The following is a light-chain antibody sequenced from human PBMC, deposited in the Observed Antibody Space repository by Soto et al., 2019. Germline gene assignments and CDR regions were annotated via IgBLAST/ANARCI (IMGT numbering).Light chain of an antibody. Sequence: QSALTQPRSVSGSPGQSVTISCTGTSSDVGGYNYVSWYQQHPGKAPKLMIYDVSKRPSGVPDRFSGSKSGNTASLTISGLQAEDEDDYYCCSYAGRYTWVLSGGTKLTVL. CDR3: CSYAGRYTWV. CDR1: SSDVGGYNY. J-gene: IGLJ3*02. CDR2: DVS. V-gene: IGLV2-11*01.